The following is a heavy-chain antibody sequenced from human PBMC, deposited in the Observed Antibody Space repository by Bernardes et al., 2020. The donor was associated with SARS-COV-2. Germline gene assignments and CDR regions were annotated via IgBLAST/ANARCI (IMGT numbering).Heavy chain of an antibody. D-gene: IGHD5-12*01. J-gene: IGHJ4*02. V-gene: IGHV5-51*01. Sequence: GEALTISCEASGYSFTSHWIAWVRQMPGTGLEWMGTIYPGDSDTRYSPSFEGHVTISADKSITTAYLQWSSLKASDTAIYYCARPEIYSGYENWGQGTLVTVSS. CDR2: IYPGDSDT. CDR3: ARPEIYSGYEN. CDR1: GYSFTSHW.